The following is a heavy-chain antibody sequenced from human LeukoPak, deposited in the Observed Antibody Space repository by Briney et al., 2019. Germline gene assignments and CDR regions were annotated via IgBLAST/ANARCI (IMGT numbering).Heavy chain of an antibody. CDR1: GYSISSAYH. CDR3: ASNVYDFWSGSDAFDI. Sequence: SETLSLTCAVSGYSISSAYHWGWIRQPPGKGLEWIGNIYHSGTTYYNPSLKSRVTISLDTSKNQFSLKLSSVTAADTSVYYCASNVYDFWSGSDAFDIWGQGTMVTVSS. D-gene: IGHD3-3*01. J-gene: IGHJ3*02. V-gene: IGHV4-38-2*01. CDR2: IYHSGTT.